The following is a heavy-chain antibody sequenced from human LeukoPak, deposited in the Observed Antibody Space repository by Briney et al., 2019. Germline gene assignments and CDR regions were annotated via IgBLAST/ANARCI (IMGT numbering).Heavy chain of an antibody. CDR3: AKTVNIAPIAPYDN. D-gene: IGHD5-12*01. CDR2: ISSSGDRT. CDR1: GFTFSTYA. V-gene: IGHV3-23*01. J-gene: IGHJ4*02. Sequence: PGGSLRLSCAASGFTFSTYAMSWVRQAPGKGLEWVSVISSSGDRTFYADSVKGRFTISRDNSKNTLYLQMNSLTAEDTAVYYCAKTVNIAPIAPYDNWGQGTLVTVSS.